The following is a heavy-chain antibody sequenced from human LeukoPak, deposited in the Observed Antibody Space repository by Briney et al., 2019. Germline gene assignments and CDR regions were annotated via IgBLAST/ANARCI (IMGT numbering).Heavy chain of an antibody. Sequence: SETLSLTCTVSGGSLSSYYCNWIRQPAGKGLEWIGRIYTSGSTNYNPSLKSRVTMSVDTSKNQFSLKLSSLTAADTAVYYCTIEIPYSGYPYWGQGTLVTVSS. CDR2: IYTSGST. D-gene: IGHD5-12*01. J-gene: IGHJ4*02. CDR1: GGSLSSYY. V-gene: IGHV4-4*07. CDR3: TIEIPYSGYPY.